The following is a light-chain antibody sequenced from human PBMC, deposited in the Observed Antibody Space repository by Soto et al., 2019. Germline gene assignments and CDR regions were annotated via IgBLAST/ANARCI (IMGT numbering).Light chain of an antibody. V-gene: IGLV2-14*01. CDR2: DVS. CDR1: SSDVGGYKY. Sequence: QSALTQPASVSGSPGQSITISCSGTSSDVGGYKYVSWYQQHPGTAPKLMIYDVSNRPSGVSNRFSGSKSDNTASLTISGLQAEDEAHYYCSSYTSRSTLVVFGGGTKVTVL. CDR3: SSYTSRSTLVV. J-gene: IGLJ2*01.